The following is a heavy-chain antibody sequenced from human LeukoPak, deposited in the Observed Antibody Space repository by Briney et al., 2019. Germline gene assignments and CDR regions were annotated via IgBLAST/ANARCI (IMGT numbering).Heavy chain of an antibody. D-gene: IGHD4-17*01. J-gene: IGHJ4*02. Sequence: SVKVSCKPSGFTFTNSTMQWVRQARGQRLEWIGWIVVGSGDTNYAQTFQDRVTITRDMSTNTAYMELSSLRSEDTAMYYCAALLVRDGDYSYYFDYWGQGTLVTVSS. CDR3: AALLVRDGDYSYYFDY. CDR2: IVVGSGDT. CDR1: GFTFTNST. V-gene: IGHV1-58*02.